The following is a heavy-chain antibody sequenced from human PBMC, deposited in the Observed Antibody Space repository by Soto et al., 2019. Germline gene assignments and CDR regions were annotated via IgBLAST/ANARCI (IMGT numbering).Heavy chain of an antibody. D-gene: IGHD3-10*01. J-gene: IGHJ3*02. Sequence: PSETLSLTCTVSGGSISSGGYYWSWIRQHPGKGLEWIGYIYYSGSTYYNPSLKSRVTISVDTSKNQFSLKLSSVTAADTAVYYCARDRVLWFGESHHDAFDIWGQGTMVTVSS. CDR3: ARDRVLWFGESHHDAFDI. CDR2: IYYSGST. V-gene: IGHV4-31*03. CDR1: GGSISSGGYY.